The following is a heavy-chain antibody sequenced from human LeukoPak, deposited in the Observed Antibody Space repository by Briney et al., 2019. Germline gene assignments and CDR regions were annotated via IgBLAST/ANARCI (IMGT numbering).Heavy chain of an antibody. V-gene: IGHV3-23*01. CDR3: AKEKFYGGVWRFVLKDGMDV. J-gene: IGHJ6*02. D-gene: IGHD3-16*01. Sequence: PGGSLRLSCAASGFIFSDYAMTWVRQAPGKGLEWVSTISDSGGLTFYADSVKGRFTISRDNSQNMLYVQMNSLRAEDTALYYCAKEKFYGGVWRFVLKDGMDVWGQGTTVTVSS. CDR1: GFIFSDYA. CDR2: ISDSGGLT.